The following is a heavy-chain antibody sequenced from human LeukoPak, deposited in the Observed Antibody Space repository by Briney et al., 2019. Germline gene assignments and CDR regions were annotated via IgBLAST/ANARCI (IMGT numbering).Heavy chain of an antibody. V-gene: IGHV3-7*01. Sequence: GGSLRLSCTVSGFTFSNYWMSWVRQAPGKGLGWVANIEQHGSEKWYVDSVKGRFTISRDNAKNSLYLQMNSLRAEDTAVYYCARYYGSGSYYHWFDPWGQGTLVTVSS. CDR2: IEQHGSEK. D-gene: IGHD3-10*01. CDR1: GFTFSNYW. CDR3: ARYYGSGSYYHWFDP. J-gene: IGHJ5*02.